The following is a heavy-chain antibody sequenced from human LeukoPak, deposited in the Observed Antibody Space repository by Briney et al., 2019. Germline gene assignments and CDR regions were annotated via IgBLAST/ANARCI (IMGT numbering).Heavy chain of an antibody. Sequence: PSETLSLTCSVSGGSISNSRYYWGWLRQPPGKGLEWIGSIYYSGATNSNPSLKSRLTISVDTSKNQFSLKLNSVTAADTAVYFCARLLRSGYSYGFLDYWGQGTLVTVSS. CDR2: IYYSGAT. D-gene: IGHD5-18*01. J-gene: IGHJ4*02. CDR3: ARLLRSGYSYGFLDY. V-gene: IGHV4-39*07. CDR1: GGSISNSRYY.